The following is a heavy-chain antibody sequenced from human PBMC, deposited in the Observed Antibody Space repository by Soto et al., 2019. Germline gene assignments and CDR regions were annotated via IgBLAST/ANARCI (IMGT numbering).Heavy chain of an antibody. D-gene: IGHD2-2*01. CDR3: ARHTVRYCSSTSCYGYCYYGMDV. J-gene: IGHJ6*02. CDR1: GYSFTSYW. V-gene: IGHV5-51*01. Sequence: GESLKISCKGSGYSFTSYWIGWVRQMPGKGLEWMGIIYPGDSDTRYSPSFQGQVTISADKSISAAYLQWSSLKASDTAMYYCARHTVRYCSSTSCYGYCYYGMDVWGQGTTVTVSS. CDR2: IYPGDSDT.